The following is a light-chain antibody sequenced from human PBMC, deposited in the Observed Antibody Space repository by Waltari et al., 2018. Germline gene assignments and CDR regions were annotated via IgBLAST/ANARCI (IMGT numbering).Light chain of an antibody. CDR1: QSISNR. Sequence: DIQMTQSPSTLSASVGDRVTITCRASQSISNRLAWDQQNPGIAPKLLMYEASSLERGVPSRFCGSGSGTEFPLTISSLQPDDFASYYCQQYNTFWTFGQGTKVEIK. V-gene: IGKV1-5*03. CDR3: QQYNTFWT. CDR2: EAS. J-gene: IGKJ1*01.